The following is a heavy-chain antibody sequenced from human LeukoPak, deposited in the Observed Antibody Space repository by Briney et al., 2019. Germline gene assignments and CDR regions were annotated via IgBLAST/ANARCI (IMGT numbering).Heavy chain of an antibody. J-gene: IGHJ3*02. D-gene: IGHD1-14*01. CDR3: ARTQPGVASDI. V-gene: IGHV4-39*07. CDR2: IYYSGST. Sequence: SETLSLTCTVSGGSISTSSYYWGWIRQPPGKGLECIGNIYYSGSTYYNPSLKSRVTISVDTSKNQFSLKLSSVTAADTAVYYCARTQPGVASDIWGQGTMVTVSS. CDR1: GGSISTSSYY.